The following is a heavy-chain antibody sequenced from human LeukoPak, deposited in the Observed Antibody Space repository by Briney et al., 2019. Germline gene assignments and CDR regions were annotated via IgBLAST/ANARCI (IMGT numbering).Heavy chain of an antibody. J-gene: IGHJ5*02. CDR2: ISYDGSNK. Sequence: GGSLRLSCAAPGFTFSSYSMHWVRQAPGKGLEWVAVISYDGSNKYYADSVKGRFTISRDNSKNTLYLQMNSLRAEDTAVYYCAKGQDWFDPWGQGTLVTVPS. CDR1: GFTFSSYS. CDR3: AKGQDWFDP. V-gene: IGHV3-30*18.